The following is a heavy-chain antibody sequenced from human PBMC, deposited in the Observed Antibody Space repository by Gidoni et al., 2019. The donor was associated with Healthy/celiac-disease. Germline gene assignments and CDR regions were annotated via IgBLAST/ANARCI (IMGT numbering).Heavy chain of an antibody. Sequence: QVQLVQSGAEVKKPGSSVKVCCKASGGTFSSYAISWVRQAPGQGLEWMGGIIPIFGTANYAQKFQGRVTITADESTSTAYMELSSLRSEDTAVYYCARDLFGITGTSGSNRLISDAFDIWGQGTMVTVSS. CDR3: ARDLFGITGTSGSNRLISDAFDI. D-gene: IGHD1-7*01. CDR2: IIPIFGTA. V-gene: IGHV1-69*01. J-gene: IGHJ3*02. CDR1: GGTFSSYA.